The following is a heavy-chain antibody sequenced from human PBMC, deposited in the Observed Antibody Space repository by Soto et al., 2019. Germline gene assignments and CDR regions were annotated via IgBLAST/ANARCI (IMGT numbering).Heavy chain of an antibody. J-gene: IGHJ6*03. V-gene: IGHV1-18*01. CDR3: ARVVGTVTPMFYYYMDV. Sequence: QVQLVQSGAEVKKPGGSVKVSCKASGYTFISYAISWVRQAPGQGLEWMGWISPYSGNTNYAQKVQGRVTMTTDTSTSTAYMELRSLRSDDTAVYYCARVVGTVTPMFYYYMDVWGKGTTVTVSS. D-gene: IGHD4-17*01. CDR2: ISPYSGNT. CDR1: GYTFISYA.